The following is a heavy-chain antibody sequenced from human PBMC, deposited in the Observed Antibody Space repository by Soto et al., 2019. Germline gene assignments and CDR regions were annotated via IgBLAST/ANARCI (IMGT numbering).Heavy chain of an antibody. CDR2: MNPNSGNT. V-gene: IGHV1-8*01. Sequence: ASVKVSCKASGYTFTSYDINWVRQATGQGLEWMGWMNPNSGNTGYAQKFQGRVTMTRNTSISTAYTELSSLRSEDTAVYYCARGLPYRYYDSSGYTLFDYWGQGTLVTVSS. CDR1: GYTFTSYD. CDR3: ARGLPYRYYDSSGYTLFDY. J-gene: IGHJ4*02. D-gene: IGHD3-22*01.